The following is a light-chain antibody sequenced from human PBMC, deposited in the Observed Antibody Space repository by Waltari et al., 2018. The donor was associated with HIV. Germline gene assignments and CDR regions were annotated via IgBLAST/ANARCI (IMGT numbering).Light chain of an antibody. Sequence: DIQMTQSPSSLSASVGDRVTITCRASQSISSYLNWYQQKPGKAPKLLIYAASSFQSGVASRFSGSGSGTDFTLTISSLQPEDFATYYCQQSYSTVTFGPGTKVDIK. CDR2: AAS. CDR3: QQSYSTVT. J-gene: IGKJ3*01. V-gene: IGKV1-39*01. CDR1: QSISSY.